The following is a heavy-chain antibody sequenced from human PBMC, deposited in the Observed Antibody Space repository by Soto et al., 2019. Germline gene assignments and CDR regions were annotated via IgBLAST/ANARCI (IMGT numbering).Heavy chain of an antibody. D-gene: IGHD6-19*01. CDR3: AIVPQSTGWRGKWFDH. V-gene: IGHV1-18*04. Sequence: QVQLVQSGGELKKPGDSLKVSCKASGYTFPNFGVSWVRQAPVQVLEWMGWIVTYNGNTNSAQKFQVRLTMTTDTSTPTAYMELRSLTNDDTAVAYCAIVPQSTGWRGKWFDHWGQGTLVTVSS. J-gene: IGHJ5*02. CDR2: IVTYNGNT. CDR1: GYTFPNFG.